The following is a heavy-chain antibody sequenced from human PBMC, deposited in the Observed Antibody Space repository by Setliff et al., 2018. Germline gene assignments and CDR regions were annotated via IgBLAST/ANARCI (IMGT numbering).Heavy chain of an antibody. J-gene: IGHJ1*01. CDR3: AHKYGDYVLYFQH. V-gene: IGHV2-5*01. CDR1: GFSLSTSGVG. CDR2: IYWNDDK. Sequence: SGPTLVNPTQTLTLTCTFSGFSLSTSGVGVGWIRQPPGKALEWLALIYWNDDKRYSPSLKSRLTIAKDTSKNKVVLTMTNMDPVDTATYYCAHKYGDYVLYFQHWGQGTLVTVSS. D-gene: IGHD4-17*01.